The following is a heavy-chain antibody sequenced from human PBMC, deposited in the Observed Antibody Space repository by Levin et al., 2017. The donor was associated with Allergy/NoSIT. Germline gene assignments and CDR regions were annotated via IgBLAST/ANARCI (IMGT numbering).Heavy chain of an antibody. CDR3: ARDLAHCGGDCFYDTFAI. J-gene: IGHJ3*02. Sequence: GESLKISCKASGYSFSTYGISWVRQAPGQGLEWMGWISPYNGDTNYAQNLQGRVTMTTDTSTGTVYMELRSLRSDDTAVYYCARDLAHCGGDCFYDTFAIWGQGTMVTVSS. CDR2: ISPYNGDT. D-gene: IGHD2-21*02. CDR1: GYSFSTYG. V-gene: IGHV1-18*01.